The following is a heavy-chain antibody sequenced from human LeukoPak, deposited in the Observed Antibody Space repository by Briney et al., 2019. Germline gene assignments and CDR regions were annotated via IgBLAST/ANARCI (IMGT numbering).Heavy chain of an antibody. V-gene: IGHV3-72*01. J-gene: IGHJ4*02. CDR3: ARWSLGSDY. Sequence: GRSLRLSRAASGFTFSDHYMDWVRQAPGKGLEWVGRTRNKANSYTTEYAASVKGRFTISRDDSKNSLYLQMNSLKTEDTAVYYCARWSLGSDYWGQGTLVTVSS. CDR1: GFTFSDHY. D-gene: IGHD3-10*01. CDR2: TRNKANSYTT.